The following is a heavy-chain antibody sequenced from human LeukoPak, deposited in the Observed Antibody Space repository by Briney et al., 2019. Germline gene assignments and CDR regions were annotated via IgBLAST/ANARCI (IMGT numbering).Heavy chain of an antibody. Sequence: ASVKVSCKASGGTFSSYAISWVRQAPGQGLEWMGGIIPIFGTANYAQKFQGRVTITADKSTSTAYMELSSLRSEDTAVYYCARVPHGGDYVSYFDYWGQRTLVTVSS. CDR3: ARVPHGGDYVSYFDY. CDR2: IIPIFGTA. CDR1: GGTFSSYA. D-gene: IGHD4-17*01. V-gene: IGHV1-69*06. J-gene: IGHJ4*02.